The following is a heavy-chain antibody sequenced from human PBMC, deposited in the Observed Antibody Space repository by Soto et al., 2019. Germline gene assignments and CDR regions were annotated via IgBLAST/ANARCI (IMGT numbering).Heavy chain of an antibody. J-gene: IGHJ6*02. D-gene: IGHD3-10*01. Sequence: SVKVYCKASGYTFSSYAIHWVRQARGQGLEWMGGIIPVNGTANYAQKFQGRVTITTDKSTSTAYMELSSLRSEDTAVYYCASDCEYYCARSRTNYDFDIWGQGTTVTVSS. V-gene: IGHV1-69*05. CDR1: GYTFSSYA. CDR2: IIPVNGTA. CDR3: ASDCEYYCARSRTNYDFDI.